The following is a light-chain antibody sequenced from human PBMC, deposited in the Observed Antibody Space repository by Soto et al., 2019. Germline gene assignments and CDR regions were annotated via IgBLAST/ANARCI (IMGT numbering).Light chain of an antibody. CDR1: LSDVGGYSY. CDR3: CSYAGSDTLVI. Sequence: QSVLTQPRSVSGSPGQSVTISCSGSLSDVGGYSYVSWFQQHPGKAPKLLIFDVSQRPSGVPDRFSGSKSGNTASLTISGLQTEDEADYYCCSYAGSDTLVIFGGGTKLTVL. CDR2: DVS. V-gene: IGLV2-11*01. J-gene: IGLJ2*01.